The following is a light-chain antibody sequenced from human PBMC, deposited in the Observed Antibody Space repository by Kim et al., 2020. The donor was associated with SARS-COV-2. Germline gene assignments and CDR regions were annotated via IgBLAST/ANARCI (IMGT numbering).Light chain of an antibody. CDR3: QQYYNWPPYT. V-gene: IGKV3-15*01. J-gene: IGKJ2*01. CDR1: QSVSSN. Sequence: ETVMTQSPATLSVSPGERATLSCRASQSVSSNLAWYQQKPGQAPRLLIYGASTRATNIPDRFSGSGSGTEFTLTISSMQTEDFAVYYCQQYYNWPPYTFGQGTKLEI. CDR2: GAS.